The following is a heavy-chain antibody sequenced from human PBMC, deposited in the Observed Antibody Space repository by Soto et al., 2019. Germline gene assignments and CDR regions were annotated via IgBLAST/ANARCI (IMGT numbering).Heavy chain of an antibody. CDR2: IYYSGST. Sequence: TSETLSLTCTVSGGSISSGGYYWSWIRQHPGKGLEWIGYIYYSGSTYYNPSLKSRVTISVDTSKNQFSLKLSSVTAADTAVYYCARDKRLRFDYWGQRTPVTVSS. V-gene: IGHV4-31*03. D-gene: IGHD4-17*01. J-gene: IGHJ4*02. CDR1: GGSISSGGYY. CDR3: ARDKRLRFDY.